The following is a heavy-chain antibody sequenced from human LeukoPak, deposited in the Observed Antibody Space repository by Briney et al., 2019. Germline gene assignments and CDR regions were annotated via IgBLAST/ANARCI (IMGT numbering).Heavy chain of an antibody. Sequence: SETLSLTCTVSGGSISSYYWSWIRQPPGKGLEWIGYIYYSGSTNYNPSLKSRVTISVNTSKNQFSLKLSSVTAADTAVYYCARKSGGVAGGFDYWGQGTLVTVSS. CDR3: ARKSGGVAGGFDY. J-gene: IGHJ4*02. CDR2: IYYSGST. D-gene: IGHD6-19*01. V-gene: IGHV4-59*01. CDR1: GGSISSYY.